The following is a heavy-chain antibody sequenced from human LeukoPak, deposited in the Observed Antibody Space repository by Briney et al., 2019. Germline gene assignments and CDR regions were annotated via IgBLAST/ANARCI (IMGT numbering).Heavy chain of an antibody. Sequence: GGSLRLSCAASGFTLSNYMNWVRQAPGKGLEWVSFISSSSRYIYYADSVKGRFTISRDNSKNTLYLQMNSLRAEDTAVYYCAKDDIVATSIDYWGQGTLVTVSS. CDR3: AKDDIVATSIDY. J-gene: IGHJ4*02. V-gene: IGHV3-21*01. CDR2: ISSSSRYI. CDR1: GFTLSNY. D-gene: IGHD5-12*01.